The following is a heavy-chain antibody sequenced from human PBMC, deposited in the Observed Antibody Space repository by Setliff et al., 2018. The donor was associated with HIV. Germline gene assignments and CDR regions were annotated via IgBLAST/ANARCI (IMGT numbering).Heavy chain of an antibody. CDR3: ASGEYFNTWGVMRH. D-gene: IGHD3-16*01. J-gene: IGHJ4*02. V-gene: IGHV3-30*03. CDR2: ISYDGNNK. Sequence: PGGSLRLSCVVSGFSFSNYAMHWVHHIPEKGLQWVAVISYDGNNKYYADSVKGRFNISRDDSENTLHLQMDNLAIEDTAIYYCASGEYFNTWGVMRHWGQGTLVTVSS. CDR1: GFSFSNYA.